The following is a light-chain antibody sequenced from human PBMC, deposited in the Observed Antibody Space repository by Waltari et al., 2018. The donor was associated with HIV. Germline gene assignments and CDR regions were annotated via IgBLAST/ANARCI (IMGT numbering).Light chain of an antibody. J-gene: IGLJ3*02. Sequence: QSVLTQPPSASGTPGQRVTISCSGSSSNIGSHYVYWYQHLPGTTPKLLISRNNPRPAGVLDRFSGSKSGTSASLASSGLRSEDEADYYCAAWDDSLSGWVFGGGTKLTVL. V-gene: IGLV1-47*01. CDR1: SSNIGSHY. CDR3: AAWDDSLSGWV. CDR2: RNN.